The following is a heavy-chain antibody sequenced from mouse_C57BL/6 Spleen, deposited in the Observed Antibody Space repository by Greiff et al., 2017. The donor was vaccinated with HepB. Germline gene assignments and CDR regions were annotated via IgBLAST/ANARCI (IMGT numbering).Heavy chain of an antibody. V-gene: IGHV1-81*01. CDR2: IYPRSGNT. Sequence: VQLVESGAELARPGASVKLSCKASGYTFTSYGISWVKQRTGQGLEWIGEIYPRSGNTYYNDKFKGKATLTADKSSSTAYMELRSLTSEDSAVYFCARKGTTVASSWYFDVWGTGTTVTVSS. CDR3: ARKGTTVASSWYFDV. D-gene: IGHD1-1*01. CDR1: GYTFTSYG. J-gene: IGHJ1*03.